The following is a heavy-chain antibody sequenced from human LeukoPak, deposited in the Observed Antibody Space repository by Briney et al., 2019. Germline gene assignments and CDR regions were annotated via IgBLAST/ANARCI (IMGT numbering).Heavy chain of an antibody. Sequence: SETLSLTCTVSGGSISSGGYYWSWIRQHPGKGLEWIGYIYYNGNTYYNPSLKSRLTISGDTPKNQFSLKLSSVTAADTAVYYCVRNFDSYNAFDIWGQGTMVTVSS. V-gene: IGHV4-31*03. CDR3: VRNFDSYNAFDI. J-gene: IGHJ3*02. D-gene: IGHD3-22*01. CDR2: IYYNGNT. CDR1: GGSISSGGYY.